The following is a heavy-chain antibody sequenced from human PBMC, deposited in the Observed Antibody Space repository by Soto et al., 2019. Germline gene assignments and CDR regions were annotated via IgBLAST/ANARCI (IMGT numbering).Heavy chain of an antibody. V-gene: IGHV4-34*01. Sequence: XGTLCLTCAVYGGSFSGYYWSWIRQPPGKGLEWIGEINHSGSTNYNPSLKSRVTISVDTSKNQFSLKLSSVTAADTAVYYCARHRLRPKFDYWGQGTLVTSPQ. D-gene: IGHD4-17*01. CDR2: INHSGST. J-gene: IGHJ4*02. CDR3: ARHRLRPKFDY. CDR1: GGSFSGYY.